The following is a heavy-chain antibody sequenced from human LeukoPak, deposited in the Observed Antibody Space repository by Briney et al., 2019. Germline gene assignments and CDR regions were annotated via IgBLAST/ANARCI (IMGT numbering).Heavy chain of an antibody. D-gene: IGHD3-22*01. Sequence: SETLSLTCIVSNGSLNSYYWSWIRQPPGKGLEWIGYIYYSGSAYYNPSLRSRVTISVDTSKSQFSLNLSSVTAADTAVYYCARTYDSSGYSAFHIWGQGTMVTVSS. CDR3: ARTYDSSGYSAFHI. V-gene: IGHV4-59*01. CDR2: IYYSGSA. CDR1: NGSLNSYY. J-gene: IGHJ3*02.